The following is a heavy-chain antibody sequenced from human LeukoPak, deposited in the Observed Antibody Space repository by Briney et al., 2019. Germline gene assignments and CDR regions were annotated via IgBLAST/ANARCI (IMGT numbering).Heavy chain of an antibody. CDR2: GYYIGST. D-gene: IGHD3-10*01. CDR3: ARGGGIGVTMLSPPAAFDI. CDR1: GGSISSDY. V-gene: IGHV4-59*01. J-gene: IGHJ3*02. Sequence: PSETLSLTCTVSGGSISSDYWSWIRQPPGKGRGWSGYGYYIGSTNYNPSLKSRVTISVDTSKNQFSLKLRSVTAADTAVYYCARGGGIGVTMLSPPAAFDIWGQGTMVAVSS.